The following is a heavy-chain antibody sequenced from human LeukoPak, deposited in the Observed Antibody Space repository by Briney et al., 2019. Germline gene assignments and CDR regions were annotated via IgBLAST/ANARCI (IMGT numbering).Heavy chain of an antibody. Sequence: GGSLRLSCAASGFTFSSYSMNWVRQAPGKGLEWVSSISSSSSYIYYADSVKGRFTISRDNAKNSLYLQMNSLRAEDTAVYYCARDRSSWPLDYWGQGTLVSVSS. CDR2: ISSSSSYI. V-gene: IGHV3-21*01. J-gene: IGHJ4*02. D-gene: IGHD6-13*01. CDR3: ARDRSSWPLDY. CDR1: GFTFSSYS.